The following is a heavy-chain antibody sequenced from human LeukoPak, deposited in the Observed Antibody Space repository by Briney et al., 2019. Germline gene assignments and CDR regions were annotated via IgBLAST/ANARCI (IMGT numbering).Heavy chain of an antibody. J-gene: IGHJ3*02. CDR3: ARNLPKNAFDI. CDR1: GGSISSGGYS. V-gene: IGHV4-30-2*01. CDR2: IYHSGST. Sequence: MTSETLSLTCAVSGGSISSGGYSWSWIRQPPGKGLEWIGYIYHSGSTYYNPSLKSRVTISVDRSKNQFSLKLSSVTAADTAVYYCARNLPKNAFDIWGQGTMVTVSS. D-gene: IGHD1-14*01.